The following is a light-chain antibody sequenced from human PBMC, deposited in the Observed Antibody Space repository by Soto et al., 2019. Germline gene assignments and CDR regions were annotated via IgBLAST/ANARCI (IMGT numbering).Light chain of an antibody. CDR2: WAS. V-gene: IGKV4-1*01. CDR1: SSNIGNN. CDR3: QQYYSTPRT. Sequence: SSNIGNNYVSWYQQKPGQPPKLLIYWASTRESGVPDRFSGSGSGTDFTLTISSLQAEDVAVYYCQQYYSTPRTFGQGTKVDIK. J-gene: IGKJ2*01.